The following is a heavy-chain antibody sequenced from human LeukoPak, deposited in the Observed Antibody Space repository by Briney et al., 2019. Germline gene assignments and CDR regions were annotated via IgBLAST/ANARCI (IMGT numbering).Heavy chain of an antibody. CDR3: AREHLTIFGSAFDP. Sequence: SETLSLTCTVSGGSISSYYWSWIQQPPGKGLEWVGYIYYSGNTNYNPSLKSRVTISVDTSKDQFSLKLSSVTAADTAVYYCAREHLTIFGSAFDPWGQGTLVTVSS. CDR2: IYYSGNT. V-gene: IGHV4-59*01. CDR1: GGSISSYY. D-gene: IGHD3-3*01. J-gene: IGHJ5*02.